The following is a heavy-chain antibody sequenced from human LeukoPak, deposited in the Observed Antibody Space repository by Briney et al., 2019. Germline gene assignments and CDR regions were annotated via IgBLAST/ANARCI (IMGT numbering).Heavy chain of an antibody. V-gene: IGHV1-2*02. CDR3: ARPGYCSGGSCADWFDS. J-gene: IGHJ5*01. Sequence: ASVKVSCKPSGYTFTAYYVHWMRQAPGQGLEWMGWIDPNTAGTNFAQKFQGRVSMTRDTSINTAYLELSRLRSDDTAVYYCARPGYCSGGSCADWFDSWGRGTLVTVSS. CDR2: IDPNTAGT. CDR1: GYTFTAYY. D-gene: IGHD2-15*01.